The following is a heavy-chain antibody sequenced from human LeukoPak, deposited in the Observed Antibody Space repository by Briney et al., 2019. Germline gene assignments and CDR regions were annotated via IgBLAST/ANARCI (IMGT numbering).Heavy chain of an antibody. CDR1: GFTFSSYA. CDR3: ARRYQLLSPGYYYYYMDV. V-gene: IGHV3-23*01. Sequence: GALRLSCAASGFTFSSYAMSWVRQAPGKGLEWVSAISGSGGSTYYADSVKGRFTISRDNSKNTLYLQMNSLRAEDTAVYYCARRYQLLSPGYYYYYMDVWGKGTTVTVSS. J-gene: IGHJ6*03. D-gene: IGHD2-2*01. CDR2: ISGSGGST.